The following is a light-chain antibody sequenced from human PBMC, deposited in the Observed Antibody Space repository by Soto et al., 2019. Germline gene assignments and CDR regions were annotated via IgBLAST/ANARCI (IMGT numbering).Light chain of an antibody. CDR2: DAS. J-gene: IGKJ1*01. CDR1: QGINTY. CDR3: QQSYSTWT. Sequence: DIQMTQSPSSLSASIGDRVTITCRASQGINTYLNWYQQKPGKAPKLLINDASSLQSGVPSRFSGSGSGTDFTLTISSLQPEDFATYYCQQSYSTWTFGQGTKVEIK. V-gene: IGKV1-39*01.